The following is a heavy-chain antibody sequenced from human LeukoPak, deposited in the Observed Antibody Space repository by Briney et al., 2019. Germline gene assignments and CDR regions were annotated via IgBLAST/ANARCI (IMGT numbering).Heavy chain of an antibody. CDR1: GFTFSDHY. J-gene: IGHJ4*02. V-gene: IGHV3-72*01. Sequence: GGSLRLSCAASGFTFSDHYMDWVRQAPGKGLEWVGRTRNKANSYTTEYAASVKGRFTISRDDSKNSLYLQMNSLKTEDTAVYYCARGSYYYDSSGYMRQFDYWGQGTLVTVSS. D-gene: IGHD3-22*01. CDR3: ARGSYYYDSSGYMRQFDY. CDR2: TRNKANSYTT.